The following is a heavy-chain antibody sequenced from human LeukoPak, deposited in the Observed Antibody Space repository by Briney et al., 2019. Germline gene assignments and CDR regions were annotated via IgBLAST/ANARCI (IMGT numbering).Heavy chain of an antibody. V-gene: IGHV3-23*01. Sequence: QPGGSLRLSCAASGFTFSSYAMSWVRQAPGKGLEWVSAISGSGGSTYYADSVKGRFTISRDNSKNTLYLQMNSLRAEDTAVYYCAKDLGQWLVQSWNYWGQGTLVTVSS. CDR3: AKDLGQWLVQSWNY. D-gene: IGHD6-19*01. CDR2: ISGSGGST. CDR1: GFTFSSYA. J-gene: IGHJ4*02.